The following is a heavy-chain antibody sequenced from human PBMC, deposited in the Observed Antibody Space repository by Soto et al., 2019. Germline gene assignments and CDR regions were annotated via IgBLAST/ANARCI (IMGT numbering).Heavy chain of an antibody. CDR1: GFSLSTRGVA. CDR3: AHIPRGYAYYFDY. D-gene: IGHD5-12*01. V-gene: IGHV2-5*02. Sequence: QITLKESGPTLVKPTQTLTLTCTFSGFSLSTRGVAVGWFRQPPGKALEWLALIYWDEDKWYIPSLKSRLTIPSVAAKTHALLTMTTMDPVDPSTYYCAHIPRGYAYYFDYWGQGTLVTVSS. J-gene: IGHJ4*02. CDR2: IYWDEDK.